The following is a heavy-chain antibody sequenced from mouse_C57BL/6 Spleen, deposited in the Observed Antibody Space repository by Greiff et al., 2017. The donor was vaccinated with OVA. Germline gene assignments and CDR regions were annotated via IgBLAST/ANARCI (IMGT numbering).Heavy chain of an antibody. CDR2: IHPNSGST. Sequence: VQLQQPGAELVKPGASVKLSCKASGYTFTSYWMHWVKQRPGQGLEWIGMIHPNSGSTNYNEKFKSKATLTVDKSSSTAYMQLSSLTSEDSAVYYCARSRSSPLYFDVWGTGTTVTVSS. D-gene: IGHD1-1*01. CDR1: GYTFTSYW. J-gene: IGHJ1*03. V-gene: IGHV1-64*01. CDR3: ARSRSSPLYFDV.